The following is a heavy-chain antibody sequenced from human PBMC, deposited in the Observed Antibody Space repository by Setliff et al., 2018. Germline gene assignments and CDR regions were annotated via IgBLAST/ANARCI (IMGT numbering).Heavy chain of an antibody. V-gene: IGHV1-2*02. CDR1: GYTFTGYY. CDR2: INPNSGGT. CDR3: ARGPSPTVTPSRLIYFYHMDV. J-gene: IGHJ6*03. D-gene: IGHD4-17*01. Sequence: ASVKVSCKASGYTFTGYYMHWVRQAPGQGLEWMGWINPNSGGTNYAQKFQGRVTMTRDTSISTAYMELSRLRSDGTAVYYCARGPSPTVTPSRLIYFYHMDVWGTGTTVTVSS.